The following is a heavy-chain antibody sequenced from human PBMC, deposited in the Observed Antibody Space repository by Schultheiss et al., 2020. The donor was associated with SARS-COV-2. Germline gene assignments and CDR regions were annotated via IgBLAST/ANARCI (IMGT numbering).Heavy chain of an antibody. CDR2: ISSSSSYI. CDR3: TYYDSSGYYDY. D-gene: IGHD3-22*01. Sequence: GGSLRLSCAASGFTFSSYSMNWVRQAPGKGLEWVSSISSSSSYIYYADSVKGRFTISRDNAKNTLYLQMNSLRAEDTAVYYCTYYDSSGYYDYWGQGTLVTVSS. V-gene: IGHV3-21*01. CDR1: GFTFSSYS. J-gene: IGHJ4*02.